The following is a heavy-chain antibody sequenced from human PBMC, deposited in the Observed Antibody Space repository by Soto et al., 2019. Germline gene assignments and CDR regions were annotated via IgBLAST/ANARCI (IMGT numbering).Heavy chain of an antibody. J-gene: IGHJ3*02. D-gene: IGHD3-10*01. Sequence: QLQLQESGPGLVKPSETLSRTCTVSGGSITSGTYYWGCIRQPPGKGLEWIGSIYYSGSTYYNPSLKSRATISVDTSKNQFSLKLTSVTAADTAVHYCARHANRNYYDAFDIWGQGTMVTVSS. V-gene: IGHV4-39*01. CDR1: GGSITSGTYY. CDR3: ARHANRNYYDAFDI. CDR2: IYYSGST.